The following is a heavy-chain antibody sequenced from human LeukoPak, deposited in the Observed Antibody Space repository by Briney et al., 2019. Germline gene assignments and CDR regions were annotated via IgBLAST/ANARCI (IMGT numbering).Heavy chain of an antibody. J-gene: IGHJ3*02. V-gene: IGHV4-59*01. Sequence: SETLSLTCTVSGDSMSSYYWSWIRQPPGKGLEWIAYISYSGSTKYNPSLQNRVTISIDTSKDQFSLKLSTVTAADTAVYFCARDLITYYYDSSGYGDAFDIWGQGTMVTVSS. D-gene: IGHD3-22*01. CDR3: ARDLITYYYDSSGYGDAFDI. CDR2: ISYSGST. CDR1: GDSMSSYY.